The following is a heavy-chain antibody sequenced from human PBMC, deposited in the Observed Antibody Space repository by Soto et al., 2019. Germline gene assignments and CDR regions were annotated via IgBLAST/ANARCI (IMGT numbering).Heavy chain of an antibody. CDR3: ARDPGRYYYMDV. CDR1: GGSISSGGYY. Sequence: QVQLQESGPGLVKPSQTLSLTCTVSGGSISSGGYYWSWIRQHPGKGLEWIGYIYYSGSTYYNPSLKSRGTISVDTSKNQFSLKLSSVTAADTAVYHCARDPGRYYYMDVWGKGTTGTVSS. CDR2: IYYSGST. J-gene: IGHJ6*03. V-gene: IGHV4-31*03.